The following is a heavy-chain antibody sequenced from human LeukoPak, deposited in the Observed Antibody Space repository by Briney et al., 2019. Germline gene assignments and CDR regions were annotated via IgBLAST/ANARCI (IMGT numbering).Heavy chain of an antibody. CDR1: GFTFSSYA. CDR3: AKDSLVGATAYFDY. D-gene: IGHD1-26*01. J-gene: IGHJ4*02. Sequence: PGGSLRLSCAASGFTFSSYAMSWVRQAPGKGLEWVSAISGSGGSTYYADSAKGRFTISRDNSKNTLYLQMNSLRAEDMAVYYCAKDSLVGATAYFDYWGQGTLVTVSS. CDR2: ISGSGGST. V-gene: IGHV3-23*01.